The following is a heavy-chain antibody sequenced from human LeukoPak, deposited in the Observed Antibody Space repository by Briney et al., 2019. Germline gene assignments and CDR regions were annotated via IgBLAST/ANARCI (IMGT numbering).Heavy chain of an antibody. V-gene: IGHV3-30*18. CDR2: ISHDGSQT. CDR1: GFTFSAFG. Sequence: GGSLRLSCAASGFTFSAFGMHWVRQAPGKGLDWVAVISHDGSQTYYTDSAKGRFTVSRDNSKNTMYLQLNSLRVEDTAMYFCAKDKIDGDYVTPFVYWGQGTLVIVSS. D-gene: IGHD4-17*01. J-gene: IGHJ4*02. CDR3: AKDKIDGDYVTPFVY.